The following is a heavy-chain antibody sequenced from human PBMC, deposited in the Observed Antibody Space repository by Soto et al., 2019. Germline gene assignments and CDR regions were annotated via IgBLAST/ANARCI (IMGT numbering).Heavy chain of an antibody. D-gene: IGHD1-26*01. CDR2: VYYSENT. J-gene: IGHJ3*02. CDR3: ARPQFSGTYHDTFNI. CDR1: GPSISSSTYY. V-gene: IGHV4-39*02. Sequence: SETLSLTCTVSGPSISSSTYYWGWIRQPPGKGLEWIGSVYYSENTYYNPSLKSRVTISVYTSKNLFSLKLTSVTAADTAMYYCARPQFSGTYHDTFNIWGQGTMVT.